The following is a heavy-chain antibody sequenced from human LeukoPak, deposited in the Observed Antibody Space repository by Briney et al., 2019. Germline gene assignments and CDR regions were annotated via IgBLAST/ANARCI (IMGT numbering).Heavy chain of an antibody. CDR2: ISWNSGSI. D-gene: IGHD2-15*01. J-gene: IGHJ3*02. V-gene: IGHV3-9*01. Sequence: GGSLRLSCAASGFTFDDYAMHWVRQAPGKGLEWVSGISWNSGSIGYADSVKGRFTISRDNAKNSLYLQMNSLRAEDTALYYCAKDIEGYCSGGSCHVFDIWGQGTMVTVSS. CDR1: GFTFDDYA. CDR3: AKDIEGYCSGGSCHVFDI.